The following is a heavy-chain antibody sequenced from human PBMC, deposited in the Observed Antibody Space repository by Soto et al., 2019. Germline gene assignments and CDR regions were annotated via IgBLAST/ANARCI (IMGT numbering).Heavy chain of an antibody. CDR3: ARRGPGDYHGVGWLDS. J-gene: IGHJ5*01. CDR2: IYPGDSDT. D-gene: IGHD3-10*01. V-gene: IGHV5-51*01. Sequence: EVQLVQSGAEVKKPGESLKISCKGSGYIFNNYWIGWVRQMPGKGLEWMGIIYPGDSDTRYSPSFQGQVTISAEKSIRTAYLKWSSLKASDTAMYYCARRGPGDYHGVGWLDSWGQGTQVTVSS. CDR1: GYIFNNYW.